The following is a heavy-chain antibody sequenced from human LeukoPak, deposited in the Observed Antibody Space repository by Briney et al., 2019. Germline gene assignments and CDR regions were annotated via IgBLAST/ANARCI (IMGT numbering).Heavy chain of an antibody. CDR3: AKNGRDDHDKYFFDF. CDR1: GFIFRNYA. D-gene: IGHD3-9*01. CDR2: ISGSGVGT. Sequence: PGGSLRLSCAGSGFIFRNYAMSWVRQAPGMGLEWVSAISGSGVGTNYGDSVKGRFTISRDNSKNTLYLQMNSLRAEDTAVYYCAKNGRDDHDKYFFDFWGQGTQVTVSS. J-gene: IGHJ4*02. V-gene: IGHV3-23*01.